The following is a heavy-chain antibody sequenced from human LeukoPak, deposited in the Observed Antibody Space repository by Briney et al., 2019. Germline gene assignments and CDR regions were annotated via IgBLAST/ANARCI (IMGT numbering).Heavy chain of an antibody. Sequence: SETLSLTCTVSGYSISTGYYWDWIRQPPGKGLEWIGTFYHGGSTYYNPSLKSRVTISVDTSKNQFSLNLTSVTAADTAVYYCARGAGIQLWLNWFDPWGQGTLATVSS. V-gene: IGHV4-38-2*02. CDR3: ARGAGIQLWLNWFDP. D-gene: IGHD5-18*01. CDR1: GYSISTGYY. J-gene: IGHJ5*02. CDR2: FYHGGST.